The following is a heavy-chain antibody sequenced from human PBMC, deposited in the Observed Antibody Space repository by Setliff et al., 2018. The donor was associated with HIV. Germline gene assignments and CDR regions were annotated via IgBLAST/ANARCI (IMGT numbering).Heavy chain of an antibody. CDR2: IKSKSDGGAV. V-gene: IGHV3-15*06. CDR1: GFTFRNAW. D-gene: IGHD3-16*01. Sequence: GGSLRLSCAASGFTFRNAWMSWVRQAPGKGLEWVGRIKSKSDGGAVHYAAPVKGRFTISRDNSRNTLYLQMNSLRTEDTAVYYCAKDWGSRLSYSFYYMDVWGKGTTVTVSS. CDR3: AKDWGSRLSYSFYYMDV. J-gene: IGHJ6*03.